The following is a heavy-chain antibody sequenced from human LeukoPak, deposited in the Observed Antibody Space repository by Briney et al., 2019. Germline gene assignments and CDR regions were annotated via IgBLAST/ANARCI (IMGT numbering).Heavy chain of an antibody. CDR1: GGSISSGGNY. CDR3: ARDGGYGSGSYFFDC. Sequence: SETLSLTCTVSGGSISSGGNYWSWIRQHPGKGLEWIGYIYYSGSTYYNPSLKSRVIITVDTSKNHFSLKLNSVTAADTAVYYCARDGGYGSGSYFFDCWGQGTLVTVSS. J-gene: IGHJ4*02. V-gene: IGHV4-31*03. D-gene: IGHD3-10*01. CDR2: IYYSGST.